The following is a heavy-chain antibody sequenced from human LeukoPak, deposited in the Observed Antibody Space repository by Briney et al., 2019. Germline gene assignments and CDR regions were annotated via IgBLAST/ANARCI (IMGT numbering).Heavy chain of an antibody. J-gene: IGHJ3*02. CDR2: INQDESEQ. CDR3: ARALWIQLPPHGAFDI. Sequence: PGGSLRLSCAVSGFTFRDYWMTWVRQAPGKGLEWVANINQDESEQYYVDSVKGRFTISRDNAKNSLYLQMNSLRAEDTAVYYCARALWIQLPPHGAFDIWGQGTMVTVSS. V-gene: IGHV3-7*01. D-gene: IGHD5-18*01. CDR1: GFTFRDYW.